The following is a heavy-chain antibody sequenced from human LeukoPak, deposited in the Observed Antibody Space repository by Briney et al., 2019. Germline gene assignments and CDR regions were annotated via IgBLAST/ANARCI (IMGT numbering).Heavy chain of an antibody. CDR2: IYPGDSDT. J-gene: IGHJ4*02. V-gene: IGHV5-51*01. Sequence: GESLKISCKGSGYSFTSYWIGWVRQMPGKGLEWMGTIYPGDSDTRYSPSLQGQVTISADKSISTAYLQWSSLKASDTAMYYCAKMVTPRNSPVDYWGQGTPVTVSS. CDR3: AKMVTPRNSPVDY. CDR1: GYSFTSYW. D-gene: IGHD2-21*02.